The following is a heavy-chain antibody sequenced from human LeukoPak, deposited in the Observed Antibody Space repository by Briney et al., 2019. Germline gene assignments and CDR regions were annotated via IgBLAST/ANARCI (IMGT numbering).Heavy chain of an antibody. CDR1: GGSFSGYY. V-gene: IGHV4-34*01. J-gene: IGHJ3*02. Sequence: SETLSLTCAVYGGSFSGYYWSWIRQPPGKGLEWIGEINHSGSTNYNPSLKSRVTISVDTSKNQFSLKLSSVTAADTAVYYCARLPLIMITFGGVIVGNAFDIWGQGTMVTVSS. CDR2: INHSGST. D-gene: IGHD3-16*02. CDR3: ARLPLIMITFGGVIVGNAFDI.